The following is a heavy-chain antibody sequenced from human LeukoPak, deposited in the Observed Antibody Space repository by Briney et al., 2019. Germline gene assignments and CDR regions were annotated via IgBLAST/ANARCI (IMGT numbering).Heavy chain of an antibody. J-gene: IGHJ4*02. V-gene: IGHV7-4-1*02. CDR1: GYTFTSYA. Sequence: ASVKVSCKASGYTFTSYAMNWVRQAPGQGLEWMGWINTNTGNPTYAQGFTGRFVFSLDTSVSTAYLQISSLEAEDTAVYYCARVGYDILTGYYPFDYWGQGTLVTVSS. D-gene: IGHD3-9*01. CDR2: INTNTGNP. CDR3: ARVGYDILTGYYPFDY.